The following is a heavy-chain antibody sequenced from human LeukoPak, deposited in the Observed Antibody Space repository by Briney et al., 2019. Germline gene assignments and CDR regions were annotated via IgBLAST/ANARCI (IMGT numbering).Heavy chain of an antibody. CDR3: ARDAWVASRAGGYVI. V-gene: IGHV4-30-4*08. J-gene: IGHJ4*02. CDR1: GGSISSGDYY. D-gene: IGHD5-12*01. CDR2: IYYSGST. Sequence: PSQTLSLTCTVSGGSISSGDYYWSWIRQPPGKGLEWMEYIYYSGSTYYNPSLKSRVTISVDTSKNQFSLKLSSVTAADTAVYYCARDAWVASRAGGYVIWGQGTLVTVSS.